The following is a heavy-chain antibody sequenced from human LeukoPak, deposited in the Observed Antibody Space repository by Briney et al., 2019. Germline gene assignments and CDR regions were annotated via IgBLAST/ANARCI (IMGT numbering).Heavy chain of an antibody. CDR2: IYSGGNT. J-gene: IGHJ4*02. CDR3: ARAPSGWYFDS. Sequence: PSETLSLTCAVYGGSFSGYYWSWVRQAPGNGLDWVSAIYSGGNTYYADSVKGRFTISRDNSKNTLYLQMSALRAEDAAVYYCARAPSGWYFDSWGQGTLVTVSA. CDR1: GGSFSGYY. D-gene: IGHD6-19*01. V-gene: IGHV3-66*01.